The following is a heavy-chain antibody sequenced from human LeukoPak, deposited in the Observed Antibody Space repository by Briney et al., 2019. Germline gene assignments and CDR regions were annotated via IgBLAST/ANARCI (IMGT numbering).Heavy chain of an antibody. J-gene: IGHJ3*01. D-gene: IGHD2-2*01. CDR3: ATEGKKQLLQGDAFDV. CDR1: GYTFTSYD. V-gene: IGHV1-8*02. CDR2: MNPNSGNT. Sequence: ASVKVSCKASGYTFTSYDINWVRQATGQGLEWMGWMNPNSGNTGYAQKFQGRVTMTEETSTGTAYMEVSSLRSDDTAVYYCATEGKKQLLQGDAFDVWGQGTMISVSS.